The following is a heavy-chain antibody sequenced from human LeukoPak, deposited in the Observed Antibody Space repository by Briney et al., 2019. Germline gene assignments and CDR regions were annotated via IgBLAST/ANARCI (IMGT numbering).Heavy chain of an antibody. CDR1: GGTFSSYV. Sequence: ASVKVSCKASGGTFSSYVISWVRQAPGQALELMGRMIPIFSTANYAQKFQGRVTITTDESTSTAYMELSSLRSEDTAVYYCARVGEHYYGSGSYYTSKYYFDYWGQGTLVTVSS. D-gene: IGHD3-10*01. J-gene: IGHJ4*02. CDR3: ARVGEHYYGSGSYYTSKYYFDY. CDR2: MIPIFSTA. V-gene: IGHV1-69*05.